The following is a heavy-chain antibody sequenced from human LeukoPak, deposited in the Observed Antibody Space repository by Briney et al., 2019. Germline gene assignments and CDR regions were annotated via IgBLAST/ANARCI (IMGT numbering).Heavy chain of an antibody. CDR1: GFTFSSYD. Sequence: VGSLRLSCAASGFTFSSYDMHWVRQATGKGLECVSAIGTAGDPYYPGSVKGRFNISRENAKTSLYLQMNSLRAGDTAVYYCARGVYDSSGYYSYFDYWGQGTLVTVSS. J-gene: IGHJ4*02. CDR3: ARGVYDSSGYYSYFDY. V-gene: IGHV3-13*05. D-gene: IGHD3-22*01. CDR2: IGTAGDP.